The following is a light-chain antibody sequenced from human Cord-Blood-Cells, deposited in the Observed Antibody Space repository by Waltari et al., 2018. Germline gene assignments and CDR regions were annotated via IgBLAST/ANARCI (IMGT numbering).Light chain of an antibody. J-gene: IGLJ3*02. V-gene: IGLV1-47*01. CDR2: RNN. CDR1: SSNIGSNY. CDR3: AAWDDGLSGL. Sequence: QSVLTQPTSASGTPGPRVTISCSGSSSNIGSNYVSWYQQLPGTAPKLLIYRNNQRPSGVPGRFSGPKSGTSAPLAISGLRSEDEADYYCAAWDDGLSGLFGGGTKLTV.